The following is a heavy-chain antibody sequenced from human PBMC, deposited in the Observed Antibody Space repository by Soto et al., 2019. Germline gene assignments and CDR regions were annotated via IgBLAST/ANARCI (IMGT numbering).Heavy chain of an antibody. D-gene: IGHD3-16*01. CDR3: ARGTFGKFYYGMDV. Sequence: PSETLSLTCAVYGGSFSDYYWTWIRQPPGKGLEWIGEINHRGSINYNPSLKSRVTISVDTSKNHFSPKLSSVTAADTAVYYCARGTFGKFYYGMDVWGQGTTVTVSS. V-gene: IGHV4-34*01. CDR1: GGSFSDYY. J-gene: IGHJ6*02. CDR2: INHRGSI.